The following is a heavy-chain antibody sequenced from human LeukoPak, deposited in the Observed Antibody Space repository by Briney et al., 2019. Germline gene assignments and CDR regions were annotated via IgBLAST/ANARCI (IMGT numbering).Heavy chain of an antibody. CDR2: IYTSGNT. CDR1: GGSISSYY. V-gene: IGHV4-4*07. CDR3: ARDGYYFDSSGYYF. Sequence: PSETLSLTCTVSGGSISSYYWSWIRQPAGKGLEWIGHIYTSGNTNYNPPLKSRVTMSVDTSKNQFSLKLRSVTAADTAVYYCARDGYYFDSSGYYFWGQGTLVTVSS. J-gene: IGHJ4*02. D-gene: IGHD3-22*01.